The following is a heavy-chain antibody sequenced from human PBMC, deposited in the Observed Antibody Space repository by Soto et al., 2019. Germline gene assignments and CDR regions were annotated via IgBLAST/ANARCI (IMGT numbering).Heavy chain of an antibody. CDR1: GFTFDDYA. V-gene: IGHV3-9*01. CDR2: ISWNSGSI. CDR3: AKDGEWSYYYGMDV. J-gene: IGHJ6*02. D-gene: IGHD3-3*01. Sequence: EVQLVESGGGLVQPGRSLRLSCAASGFTFDDYAMHWVRQAPGKGLEWVSGISWNSGSIGYADSVKGRFTISRDNAKNSLYLQMNSLRAEDRALYYCAKDGEWSYYYGMDVWGQGTTVTVSS.